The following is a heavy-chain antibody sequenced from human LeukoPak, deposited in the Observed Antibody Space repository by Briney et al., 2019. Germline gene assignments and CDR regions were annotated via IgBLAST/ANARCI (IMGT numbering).Heavy chain of an antibody. CDR2: IYHTGGT. J-gene: IGHJ6*03. CDR1: NGSIGYYY. D-gene: IGHD6-13*01. V-gene: IGHV4-59*01. CDR3: ARGGSSQGSTPKQYFYYMNV. Sequence: PSETLCLTCAVSNGSIGYYYWSWLRQPPGKGLEWIGYIYHTGGTNYNPSLKSRLTISLDMDRNHLSLRLTSVTAADTAVYYCARGGSSQGSTPKQYFYYMNVWGRGTIVSVSS.